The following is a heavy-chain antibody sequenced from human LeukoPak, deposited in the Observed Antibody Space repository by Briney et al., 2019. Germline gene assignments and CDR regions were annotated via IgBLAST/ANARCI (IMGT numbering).Heavy chain of an antibody. CDR3: GYRYLDY. CDR1: GFTFSSYA. V-gene: IGHV3-30-3*01. D-gene: IGHD5-18*01. CDR2: ISYDGSNK. Sequence: PGGSLRLSCAASGFTFSSYAMHWVRQAPGKGLEWVAVISYDGSNKYYADSVKGRFTISRDNSKNTLYLQMNSLRAEDTAVYYCGYRYLDYWGQGTLVTVSS. J-gene: IGHJ4*02.